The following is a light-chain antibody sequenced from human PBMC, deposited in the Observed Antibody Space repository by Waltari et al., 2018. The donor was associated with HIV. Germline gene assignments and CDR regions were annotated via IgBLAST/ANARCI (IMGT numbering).Light chain of an antibody. CDR2: YKSDSDK. J-gene: IGLJ3*02. CDR3: MIWYSSAGV. V-gene: IGLV5-45*02. Sequence: QAVLTQPSSLSASPGPSASPTFTLRRGITAGTSTINWYQQKPGSPPQYLLRYKSDSDKQQGSGVPSRFSGSKDASANAGILLISGLQSEDEADYYCMIWYSSAGVFGGGTKLTVL. CDR1: RGITAGTST.